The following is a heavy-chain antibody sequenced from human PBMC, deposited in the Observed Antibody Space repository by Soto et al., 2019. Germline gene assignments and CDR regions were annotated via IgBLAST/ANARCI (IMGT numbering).Heavy chain of an antibody. V-gene: IGHV3-43D*04. Sequence: EVQLVESGGVVVQPGGSLRLSCAASGFTFDDYAMHWVRQAPGKGLEWVSLISWDGGSTYYADSVKGRFTISRDNSKNSLYLQMNSLRAEDTALYYCAKDEGVAVAGYYYYGMDVWGQGTTVTVSS. CDR3: AKDEGVAVAGYYYYGMDV. D-gene: IGHD6-19*01. CDR1: GFTFDDYA. J-gene: IGHJ6*02. CDR2: ISWDGGST.